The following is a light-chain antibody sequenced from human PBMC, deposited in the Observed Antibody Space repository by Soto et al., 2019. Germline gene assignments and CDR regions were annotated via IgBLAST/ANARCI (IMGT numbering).Light chain of an antibody. CDR3: QHYFEWPPMT. V-gene: IGKV3D-15*01. Sequence: EVLMTQSPATLSVSPGERATLSCWASETVATNLAWYQQKPGQAPRLLISGASTRAAGVSDRFRGSGSGPEFTLTISSLRSEDSAIYYCQHYFEWPPMTFGQGTKVDIK. CDR2: GAS. J-gene: IGKJ1*01. CDR1: ETVATN.